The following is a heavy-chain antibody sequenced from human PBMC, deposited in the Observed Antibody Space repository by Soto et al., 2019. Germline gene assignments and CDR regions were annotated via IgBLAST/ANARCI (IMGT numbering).Heavy chain of an antibody. Sequence: QVQLQESGPGLVKPSETLSLTCTVSGGSISSYYWSWIRQPPGKGLEWIGYIYYSGRTNYNPSLMRRDTVSVPASTTPFYLKLSSESAADTAVYCCARGAERGARPSGYWGQGALVTVSS. CDR2: IYYSGRT. CDR1: GGSISSYY. V-gene: IGHV4-59*12. CDR3: ARGAERGARPSGY. J-gene: IGHJ4*02. D-gene: IGHD3-10*01.